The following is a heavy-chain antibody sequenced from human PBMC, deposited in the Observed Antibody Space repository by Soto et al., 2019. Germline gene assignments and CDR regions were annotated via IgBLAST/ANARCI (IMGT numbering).Heavy chain of an antibody. CDR2: FRYSGNT. J-gene: IGHJ4*02. D-gene: IGHD3-16*02. CDR3: ARGRGLDTPGSYRH. Sequence: QVQLQESGPGLVKPSETLSLTCTVSGDSISTYYWSWIRQPPGKGLEWIGYFRYSGNTNFDPSLTSRVTISVDTSKNQLSLRLTSVTAADTAVYYCARGRGLDTPGSYRHWGQGALVTVSS. CDR1: GDSISTYY. V-gene: IGHV4-59*01.